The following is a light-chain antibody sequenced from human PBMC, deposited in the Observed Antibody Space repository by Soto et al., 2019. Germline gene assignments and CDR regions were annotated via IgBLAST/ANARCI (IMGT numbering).Light chain of an antibody. CDR2: GAS. Sequence: EIVLTQSPGTLSLSPGGTATLSRRASQSVGSSYLAWYQHKPGQAPRLLIYGASSRATGIPDRFSGSGSGTDFTLTISRLEPEDFAVYFCQHYAASPPTWTFGQGTKVAIK. CDR1: QSVGSSY. V-gene: IGKV3-20*01. CDR3: QHYAASPPTWT. J-gene: IGKJ1*01.